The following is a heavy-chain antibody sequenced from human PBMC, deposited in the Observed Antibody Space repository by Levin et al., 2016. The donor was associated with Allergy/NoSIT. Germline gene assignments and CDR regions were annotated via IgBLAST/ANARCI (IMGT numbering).Heavy chain of an antibody. J-gene: IGHJ6*02. Sequence: WIRQPPGKGLEWVANIKQDGSEKYYVDSVKGRFTISRDNAKNSLYLQMNSLRAEDTAVYYCAREPPFICSGGSCYWLGQNMGMDVWGQGTTVTVSS. D-gene: IGHD2-15*01. V-gene: IGHV3-7*01. CDR2: IKQDGSEK. CDR3: AREPPFICSGGSCYWLGQNMGMDV.